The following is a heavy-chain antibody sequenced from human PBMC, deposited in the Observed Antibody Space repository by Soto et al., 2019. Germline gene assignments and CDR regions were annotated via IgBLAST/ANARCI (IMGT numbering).Heavy chain of an antibody. D-gene: IGHD3-10*01. CDR1: GGSISSGGYS. V-gene: IGHV4-30-2*01. CDR3: ARGNYYGSGNFDY. Sequence: SETLSLTCAVSGGSISSGGYSWSWIRQPPGKGLEWIGYIYHSGSTYYNPSLKSRVTISVDRSKNQFSLKLSSVTAADTAVYYCARGNYYGSGNFDYWGQGTLVTVS. CDR2: IYHSGST. J-gene: IGHJ4*02.